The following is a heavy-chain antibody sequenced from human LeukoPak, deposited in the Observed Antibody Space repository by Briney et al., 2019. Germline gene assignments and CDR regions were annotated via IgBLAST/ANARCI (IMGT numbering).Heavy chain of an antibody. D-gene: IGHD1-26*01. CDR1: GFTFSSYA. CDR3: ATTSSQWELLPFDY. J-gene: IGHJ4*02. Sequence: GGSLRLSCAASGFTFSSYAMSWVRQAPGKGLEWVSATSGSGGSTYYADSVKGRFTISRDNSKNTLYLQMNSLRAEDTAVYYCATTSSQWELLPFDYWGQGTLVTVSS. V-gene: IGHV3-23*01. CDR2: TSGSGGST.